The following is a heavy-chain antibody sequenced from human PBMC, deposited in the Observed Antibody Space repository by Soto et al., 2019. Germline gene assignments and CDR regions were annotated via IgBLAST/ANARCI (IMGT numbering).Heavy chain of an antibody. CDR1: GFTFSNYA. V-gene: IGHV3-23*01. CDR2: VSGSGGAA. D-gene: IGHD3-3*01. Sequence: EVQLLESGGGLVQPGGSLRLSCAASGFTFSNYAMRWVRQAPGKGLEWVAAVSGSGGAAYYADSVKGRFTISRHNAKNTMSLAMNSLRADDSAVYYCAKGWSSSAWDSHYFDSWGQGIRVTVSS. CDR3: AKGWSSSAWDSHYFDS. J-gene: IGHJ4*02.